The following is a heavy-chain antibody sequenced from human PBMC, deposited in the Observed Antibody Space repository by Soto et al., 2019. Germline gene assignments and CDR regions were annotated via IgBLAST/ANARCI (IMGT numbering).Heavy chain of an antibody. V-gene: IGHV3-23*01. D-gene: IGHD6-13*01. J-gene: IGHJ4*02. CDR3: AKDPNSSSQFDY. CDR2: ISGSGGST. Sequence: GGSLRLSCAASGFTFSSYAMSWVRQAPGKGLEWVSAISGSGGSTYYADSVKGRFTISRDSSKNTLYLQMNSLRAEDTAVYYCAKDPNSSSQFDYWGQGTLVTVSS. CDR1: GFTFSSYA.